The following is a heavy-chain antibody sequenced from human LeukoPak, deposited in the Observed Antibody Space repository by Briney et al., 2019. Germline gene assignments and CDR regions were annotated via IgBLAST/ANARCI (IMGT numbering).Heavy chain of an antibody. CDR1: GGSFSGYY. J-gene: IGHJ4*02. V-gene: IGHV4-34*01. D-gene: IGHD7-27*01. CDR3: ARKDWGKLVLDY. CDR2: INHSGST. Sequence: SETLSLTCAVYGGSFSGYYWSWIRQPPGKGLEWIGEINHSGSTNYNPSLKSRVTISVDTSKNQFSLKLSSVTAADTAVYFCARKDWGKLVLDYWGQGTLVTVSS.